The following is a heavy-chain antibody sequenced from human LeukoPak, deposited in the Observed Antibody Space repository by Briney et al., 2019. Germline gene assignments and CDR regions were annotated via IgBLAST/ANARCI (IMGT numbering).Heavy chain of an antibody. D-gene: IGHD2-15*01. Sequence: PGGSLRLSCAASGFTFSSYGMSWVRQAPGKGLEWVSAISGSGGSTYYADSVKGRFTISRDNSKNTLYLQMNSLRAEDTAVYYCAKGSRWGYCSGGSCPVSPLDYWGQGTLVTVSS. V-gene: IGHV3-23*01. CDR3: AKGSRWGYCSGGSCPVSPLDY. CDR1: GFTFSSYG. CDR2: ISGSGGST. J-gene: IGHJ4*02.